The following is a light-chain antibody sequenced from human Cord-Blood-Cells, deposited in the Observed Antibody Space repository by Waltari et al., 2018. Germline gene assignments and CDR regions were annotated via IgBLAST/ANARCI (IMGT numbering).Light chain of an antibody. V-gene: IGKV1-5*01. J-gene: IGKJ1*01. Sequence: DIQMTQSPSTLSASVGDRVTITCRASQSISSWLVWYQQKPGKAPKLLIYDASSLESGVPSRFSGSGSWTEFTLTISSLQPDDFATYYCQQYNSYSPTWTFGQGTKVEIK. CDR3: QQYNSYSPTWT. CDR1: QSISSW. CDR2: DAS.